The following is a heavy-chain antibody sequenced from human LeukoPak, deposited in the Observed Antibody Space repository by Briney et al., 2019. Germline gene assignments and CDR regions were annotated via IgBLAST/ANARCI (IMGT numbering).Heavy chain of an antibody. CDR2: ISSSSSYI. V-gene: IGHV3-21*01. CDR1: GFTFSSYS. Sequence: PGGSLRLSCAASGFTFSSYSMNWVRQAPGKGLGWVSSISSSSSYIYYADSVKGRFTIFRDSAKNSLYLQMNSLRAEDTAVYYCTRELPIVAWGQGTLVTVSS. CDR3: TRELPIVA. J-gene: IGHJ5*02. D-gene: IGHD2-15*01.